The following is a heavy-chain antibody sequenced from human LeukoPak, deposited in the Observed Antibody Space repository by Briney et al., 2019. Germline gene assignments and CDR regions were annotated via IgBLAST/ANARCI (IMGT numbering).Heavy chain of an antibody. CDR2: IVAGGAIT. CDR3: ARHGDSGSYPDF. J-gene: IGHJ4*02. CDR1: GFTFTNYA. D-gene: IGHD3-10*01. Sequence: GSLRLSCAASGFTFTNYAMSWVRQAPGKGLGWVSAIVAGGAITYYADSVEGRFTVSRDNSKNTLYLQMSSLRVEDTAVYFCARHGDSGSYPDFWGQGTLVTVSS. V-gene: IGHV3-23*01.